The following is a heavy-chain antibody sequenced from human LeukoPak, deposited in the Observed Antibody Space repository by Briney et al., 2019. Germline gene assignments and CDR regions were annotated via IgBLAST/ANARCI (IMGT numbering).Heavy chain of an antibody. Sequence: GGSLRLSCAASRFTFSSYSMNWVRQAPGKGLEWVSSISSTSSYIYYADSVKGRFTISRDNAKNSLYLQMNSLRAEDTAVYYCARGPDPLYVWGSYLIEYYFDYWGQGTLVTVSS. D-gene: IGHD3-16*02. V-gene: IGHV3-21*01. J-gene: IGHJ4*02. CDR1: RFTFSSYS. CDR3: ARGPDPLYVWGSYLIEYYFDY. CDR2: ISSTSSYI.